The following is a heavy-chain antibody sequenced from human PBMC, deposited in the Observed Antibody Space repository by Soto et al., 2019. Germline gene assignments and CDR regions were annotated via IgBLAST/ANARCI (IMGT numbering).Heavy chain of an antibody. D-gene: IGHD3-10*01. CDR3: ARDLRPYYYGAGTPTYGMDG. V-gene: IGHV1-2*04. Sequence: GSSVKVSCKASGYAFTGYYMHWVRQAPGQGLEWMGWINPNSGGTNYAQKFQGWVTMTRDTSISTAYMELSRLRSDDTAVYYCARDLRPYYYGAGTPTYGMDGWGQGTKAIISS. CDR2: INPNSGGT. J-gene: IGHJ6*02. CDR1: GYAFTGYY.